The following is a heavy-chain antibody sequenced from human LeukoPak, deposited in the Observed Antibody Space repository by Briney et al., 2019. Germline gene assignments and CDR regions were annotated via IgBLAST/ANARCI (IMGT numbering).Heavy chain of an antibody. CDR1: GDSIGRINYY. D-gene: IGHD3/OR15-3a*01. CDR2: MSYSGHT. Sequence: SETLSLTCTISGDSIGRINYYWGWIRQPPGKGLEWIVSMSYSGHTYYNPSLKSRVTTSIDTSKNQFSLRLTSVTAADTAVYYCARQTGSGLFILPGGQGTLVTVSS. J-gene: IGHJ4*02. V-gene: IGHV4-39*01. CDR3: ARQTGSGLFILP.